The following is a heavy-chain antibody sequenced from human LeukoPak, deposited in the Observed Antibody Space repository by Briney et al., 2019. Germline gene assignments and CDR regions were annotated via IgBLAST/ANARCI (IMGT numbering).Heavy chain of an antibody. Sequence: SETLSLTCTVSSGSISTSNYYWGWVRQPPGKGLEWIGNIYYSGSTYYNPSLTSRVTISVDTSKDQFSLKLSSVTAADTAVYYCARVSRSGSYFGAFEIWGQGTMVTVSS. J-gene: IGHJ3*02. V-gene: IGHV4-39*07. D-gene: IGHD1-26*01. CDR2: IYYSGST. CDR3: ARVSRSGSYFGAFEI. CDR1: SGSISTSNYY.